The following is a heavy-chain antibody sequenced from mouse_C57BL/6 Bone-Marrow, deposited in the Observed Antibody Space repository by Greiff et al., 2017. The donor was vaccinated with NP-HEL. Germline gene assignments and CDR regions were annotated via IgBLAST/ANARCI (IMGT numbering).Heavy chain of an antibody. Sequence: VQLQQPGAELVKPGASVKLSCKASGYTFTSYWMHWVKQRPGQGLEWIGMIHPNSGSNNYNEKFKSKATMTVDKSSSPASMPLSSLTSEDSAVYYCAYYYAMDYWGQGTSVTVSS. J-gene: IGHJ4*01. CDR1: GYTFTSYW. CDR3: AYYYAMDY. CDR2: IHPNSGSN. V-gene: IGHV1-64*01.